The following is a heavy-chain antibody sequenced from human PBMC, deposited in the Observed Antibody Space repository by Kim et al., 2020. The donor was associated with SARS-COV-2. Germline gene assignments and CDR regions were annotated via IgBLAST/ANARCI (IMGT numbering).Heavy chain of an antibody. CDR3: ARGSELVSHDY. J-gene: IGHJ4*02. D-gene: IGHD3-10*01. CDR2: T. V-gene: IGHV4-59*09. Sequence: TNYNASLKSGVTISVDTSKNQFSLELSSVTAADTAVYYCARGSELVSHDYWGQGTLVTVSS.